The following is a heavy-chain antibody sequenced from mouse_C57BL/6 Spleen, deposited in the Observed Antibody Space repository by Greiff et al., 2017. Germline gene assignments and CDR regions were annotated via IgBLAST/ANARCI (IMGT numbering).Heavy chain of an antibody. Sequence: EVQLQQSGPGLVKPSQTVFLTCTVTGISITTGNYRWSWIRPFPGNKLEWIGYIYYSGTITYNPSLTSRTTITRDTPKNQFFLEMNSLTAEDTATYYCARAPDGYDGYLDVWGTGTTVTVSA. CDR1: GISITTGNYR. V-gene: IGHV3-5*01. CDR3: ARAPDGYDGYLDV. CDR2: IYYSGTI. D-gene: IGHD2-2*01. J-gene: IGHJ1*03.